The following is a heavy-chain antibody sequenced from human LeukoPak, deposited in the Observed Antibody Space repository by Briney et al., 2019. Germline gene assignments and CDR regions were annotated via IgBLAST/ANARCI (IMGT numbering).Heavy chain of an antibody. V-gene: IGHV4-61*01. CDR2: IYYSGST. Sequence: PSETLSLTCTVSGGSVSSGSYYWSWIWQPPGKGLEWIGYIYYSGSTNYNPSLKSRVTISVDTSKNQFSLKLSSVTAADTAVYYCARAIMAAAGNMDYFDYWGQGTLATVSS. CDR3: ARAIMAAAGNMDYFDY. J-gene: IGHJ4*02. D-gene: IGHD6-13*01. CDR1: GGSVSSGSYY.